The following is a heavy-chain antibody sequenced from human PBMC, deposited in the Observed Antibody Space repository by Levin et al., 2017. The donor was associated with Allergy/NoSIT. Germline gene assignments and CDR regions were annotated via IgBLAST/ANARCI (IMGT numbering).Heavy chain of an antibody. CDR1: GFTFSSYS. D-gene: IGHD2-2*01. V-gene: IGHV3-21*01. Sequence: GGSLRLSCAASGFTFSSYSMNWVRQAPGKGLEWVSSISSSSSYIYYADSVKGRFTISRDNAKNSLYLQMNSLRAEDTAVYYCAGVPAAYYYYYGMDVWGQGTTVTVSS. CDR3: AGVPAAYYYYYGMDV. CDR2: ISSSSSYI. J-gene: IGHJ6*02.